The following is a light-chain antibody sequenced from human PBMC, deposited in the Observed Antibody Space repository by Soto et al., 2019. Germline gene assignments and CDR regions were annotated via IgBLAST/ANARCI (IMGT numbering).Light chain of an antibody. CDR3: IRYVGGGLDV. CDR1: SCAVSTTYY. V-gene: IGLV8-61*01. Sequence: QSVVTQEPSFSVSPGRTVTLTCACTSCAVSTTYYPSWYQHTPGQPPRMLIYSKNIRSSGVPGRFAGSILGNKAALTITGAQGDDESDYRGIRYVGGGLDVFGGGTKVTVL. J-gene: IGLJ2*01. CDR2: SKN.